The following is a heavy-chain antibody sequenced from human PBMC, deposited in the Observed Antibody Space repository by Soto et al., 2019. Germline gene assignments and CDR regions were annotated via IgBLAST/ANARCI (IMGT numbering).Heavy chain of an antibody. CDR2: INHSGST. CDR3: ATAPETFSPAGYYVNWFDP. CDR1: GGSFSGYY. Sequence: TLSLTCAFYGGSFSGYYWSWIRQPPGKGLEWIGEINHSGSTNYNPSLKSRVTISVDTSKNQFSLRLNSVTAADTAVYYCATAPETFSPAGYYVNWFDPWGHGTLVTVSS. J-gene: IGHJ5*02. D-gene: IGHD3-22*01. V-gene: IGHV4-34*01.